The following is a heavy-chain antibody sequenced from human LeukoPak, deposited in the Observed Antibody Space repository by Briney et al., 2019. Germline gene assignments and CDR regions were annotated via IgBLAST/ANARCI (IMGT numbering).Heavy chain of an antibody. J-gene: IGHJ4*02. D-gene: IGHD3-3*01. CDR3: ARARERYYDFWSGYYRTDIRYFDY. Sequence: PSETLSLTCAVYGGSFSGYYWSWIRQPPGKGLEWIGEINHSGSTNYNPSLKSRVTISVDTSKNQFSLKLSSVTAADTAVYYCARARERYYDFWSGYYRTDIRYFDYWGQGTLVTVSS. V-gene: IGHV4-34*01. CDR1: GGSFSGYY. CDR2: INHSGST.